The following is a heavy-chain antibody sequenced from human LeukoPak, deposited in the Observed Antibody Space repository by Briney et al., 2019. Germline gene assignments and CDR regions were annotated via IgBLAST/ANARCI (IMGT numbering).Heavy chain of an antibody. Sequence: PSETLFLTCSVAGGSIFGASSYWAWIRQPPGKGLEWIGSIYNPVSTVYNPSLKGRVGISIDMSNNQFSLRLTSVTAADTAVYYCARNGSCTYPSSGYLFDSWGQGTLVTVSS. V-gene: IGHV4-39*01. CDR2: IYNPVST. CDR1: GGSIFGASSY. D-gene: IGHD3-22*01. CDR3: ARNGSCTYPSSGYLFDS. J-gene: IGHJ5*01.